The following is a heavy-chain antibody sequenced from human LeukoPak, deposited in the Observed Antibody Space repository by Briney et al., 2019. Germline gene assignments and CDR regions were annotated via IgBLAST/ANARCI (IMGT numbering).Heavy chain of an antibody. Sequence: SETLSLTCAVYGGSFSGYYWSWIRQPPGKGLEWIGEINHSGSTNYNPSLKSRVTISVDTSMNQFSLKLSSVTAADTAVYYCARARGRFFDYWGQGTLVTVSS. CDR1: GGSFSGYY. J-gene: IGHJ4*02. CDR3: ARARGRFFDY. CDR2: INHSGST. V-gene: IGHV4-34*01.